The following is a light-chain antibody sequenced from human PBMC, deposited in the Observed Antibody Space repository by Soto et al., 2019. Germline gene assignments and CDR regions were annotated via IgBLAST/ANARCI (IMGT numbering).Light chain of an antibody. J-gene: IGLJ2*01. CDR2: EVS. CDR3: FSKSSVTSVI. V-gene: IGLV2-23*02. Sequence: QSALTQPASVSESPGQSITISCTGTSSDVGSYNLVSWYQQHPGKVPKLVIYEVSNRPSGVSARLCGSKSGSTASRTISVLKVEDDDDYNCFSKSSVTSVIFGGGTKLTVL. CDR1: SSDVGSYNL.